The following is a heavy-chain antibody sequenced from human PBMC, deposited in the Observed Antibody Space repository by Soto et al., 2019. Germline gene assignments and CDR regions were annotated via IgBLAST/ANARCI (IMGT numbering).Heavy chain of an antibody. CDR2: ISYSGST. D-gene: IGHD3-10*01. J-gene: IGHJ6*02. CDR3: ARSPNYYYYGFDV. V-gene: IGHV4-61*08. CDR1: GGSVSSGDYF. Sequence: LSLTCTVSGGSVSSGDYFWSWLRQSPGKRLEWIAYISYSGSTNYNPSLKSRATISVDTSKSQVSLTLTSMTAADVALYYCARSPNYYYYGFDVWGQGTAVTVSS.